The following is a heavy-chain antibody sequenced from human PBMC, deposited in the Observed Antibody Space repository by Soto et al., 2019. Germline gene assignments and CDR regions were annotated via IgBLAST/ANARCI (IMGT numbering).Heavy chain of an antibody. CDR2: IVPTVDTS. Sequence: QVQLVQSGAEVRQPASSVKVSCKTSGATFSSYAITWVRQAPGQGLEWMGGIVPTVDTSTYAQKFQCRVTITANKFTNTVYMELSSLRSDDTAVYYCVRVVAIPGYPDNWGQGTLATVSS. CDR3: VRVVAIPGYPDN. V-gene: IGHV1-69*14. J-gene: IGHJ4*02. D-gene: IGHD5-12*01. CDR1: GATFSSYA.